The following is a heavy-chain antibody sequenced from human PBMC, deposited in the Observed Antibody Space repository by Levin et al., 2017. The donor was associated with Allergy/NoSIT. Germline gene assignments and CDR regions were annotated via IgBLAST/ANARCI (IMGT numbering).Heavy chain of an antibody. D-gene: IGHD3-10*01. CDR3: ARVGGWYYGSGSSWYFDL. CDR1: GGSISSGDYY. CDR2: IYYSGST. J-gene: IGHJ2*01. Sequence: SETLSLTCTVSGGSISSGDYYWSWIRQPPGKGLEWIGYIYYSGSTYYNPSLKSRVTISVDTSKNQFSLKLSSVTAADTAVYYCARVGGWYYGSGSSWYFDLWGRGTLVTVSS. V-gene: IGHV4-30-4*01.